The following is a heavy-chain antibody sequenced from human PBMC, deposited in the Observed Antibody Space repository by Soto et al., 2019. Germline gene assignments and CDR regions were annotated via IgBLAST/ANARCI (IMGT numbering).Heavy chain of an antibody. CDR2: ISSNSAYI. CDR1: GFTFRSFT. J-gene: IGHJ5*02. Sequence: SGGSLRLSCAASGFTFRSFTMNWVRQAPGKGLEWVSTISSNSAYIYYTDALRGRFTISRDNAKNSLHLQMNSLRAEDTAVYYCTRDASRDSSARGWFNPWGPGTLVTVSS. D-gene: IGHD6-13*01. CDR3: TRDASRDSSARGWFNP. V-gene: IGHV3-21*01.